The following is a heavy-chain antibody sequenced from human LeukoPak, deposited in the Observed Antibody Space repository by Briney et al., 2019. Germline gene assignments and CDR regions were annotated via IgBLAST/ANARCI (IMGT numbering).Heavy chain of an antibody. Sequence: ASVKVSCKASGYSFTDYFMHWVRHAPGQGLEWMGWINPNSGGTSYAQKFQGRVTMTSDPSINTAYMELSRLTSDYTAVYYCARDYELGTPGTAFEFLDYWGQGTLVAVSS. V-gene: IGHV1-2*02. CDR1: GYSFTDYF. CDR3: ARDYELGTPGTAFEFLDY. CDR2: INPNSGGT. D-gene: IGHD1-1*01. J-gene: IGHJ4*02.